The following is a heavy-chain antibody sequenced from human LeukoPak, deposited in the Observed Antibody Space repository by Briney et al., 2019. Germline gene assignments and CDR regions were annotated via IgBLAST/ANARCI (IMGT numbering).Heavy chain of an antibody. CDR2: ITDDSLTM. CDR1: GFTFSTYA. D-gene: IGHD2-2*01. J-gene: IGHJ4*02. V-gene: IGHV3-48*04. CDR3: ARDGRYCSSTDTC. Sequence: GGSLRLSCAASGFTFSTYAMNWVRQAPGKGLEWVSYITDDSLTMYYTDSVKGRFTISRDNAKNSLYLQMSSLRAEDTAVYYCARDGRYCSSTDTCWGQGTLVTVSS.